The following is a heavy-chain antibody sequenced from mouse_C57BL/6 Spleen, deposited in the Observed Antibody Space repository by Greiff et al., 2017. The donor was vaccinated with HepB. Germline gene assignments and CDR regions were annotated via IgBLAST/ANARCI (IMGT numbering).Heavy chain of an antibody. CDR1: GYTFTDYN. CDR3: ARLQLRPHYYAMDY. D-gene: IGHD3-2*02. Sequence: VQLKQSGPELVKPGASVKIPCKASGYTFTDYNMDWVKQSHGKSLEWIGDINPNNGGTIYNQKFKGKATLTVDKSSSTAYMELRSLTSEDTAVYYCARLQLRPHYYAMDYWGQGTSVTVSS. V-gene: IGHV1-18*01. J-gene: IGHJ4*01. CDR2: INPNNGGT.